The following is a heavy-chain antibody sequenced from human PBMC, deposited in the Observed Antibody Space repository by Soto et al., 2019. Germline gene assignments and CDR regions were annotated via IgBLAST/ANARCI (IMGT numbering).Heavy chain of an antibody. V-gene: IGHV4-4*02. Sequence: SETLSLTCAVSSGSISSSNWWSWVRQPPGKGLEWIGEIYHSGSTNYNPSLKSRVTISVDKSKNQFSLKLSSVTAADTAVYYCARLKAVAGVVWFDPWGQGTLVTVSS. J-gene: IGHJ5*02. CDR3: ARLKAVAGVVWFDP. CDR1: SGSISSSNW. CDR2: IYHSGST. D-gene: IGHD6-19*01.